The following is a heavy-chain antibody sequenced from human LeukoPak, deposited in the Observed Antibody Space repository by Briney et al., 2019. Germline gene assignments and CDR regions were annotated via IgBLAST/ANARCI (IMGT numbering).Heavy chain of an antibody. CDR3: AKQRSEVPVAASNY. J-gene: IGHJ4*02. V-gene: IGHV3-23*01. Sequence: GGSLRLSCAASGFTVSSNYMSWVRQAPGKGLEWVSGISGSGDSTYYVDSVKGRFTISRDNSKSTLYLHMNSLRAEDTAIYYCAKQRSEVPVAASNYWGQGTLVTVSS. CDR1: GFTVSSNY. D-gene: IGHD2-2*01. CDR2: ISGSGDST.